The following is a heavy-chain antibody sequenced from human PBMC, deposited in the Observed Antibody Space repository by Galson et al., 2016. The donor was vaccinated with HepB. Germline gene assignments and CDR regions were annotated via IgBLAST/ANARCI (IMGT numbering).Heavy chain of an antibody. CDR1: GFTFSSYA. CDR2: ISHDESVK. V-gene: IGHV3-30*14. CDR3: ARNDDQGVGGNHGIDV. J-gene: IGHJ6*02. Sequence: SLRLSCAASGFTFSSYAMDWVRQAPGRGLEWVAYISHDESVKHYADSGRGRCTISRDHSKNPLYLQMTSLRPEDSAVYFCARNDDQGVGGNHGIDVWGQGTTVTVSS. D-gene: IGHD3-16*01.